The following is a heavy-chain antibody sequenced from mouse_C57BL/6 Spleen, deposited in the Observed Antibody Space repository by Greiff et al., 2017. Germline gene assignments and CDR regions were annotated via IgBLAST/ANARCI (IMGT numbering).Heavy chain of an antibody. CDR1: GFSLTSYG. Sequence: VKVVESGPGLVAPSQSLSITCTVSGFSLTSYGVHWVRQPPGKGLEWLVVIWSDGSTTYNSALKSRLSISKDNSKSQVFLKMNSLQTDDTAMYYCARHGSMGYYAMDYWGQGTSVTVSS. V-gene: IGHV2-6-1*01. J-gene: IGHJ4*01. CDR2: IWSDGST. D-gene: IGHD2-10*02. CDR3: ARHGSMGYYAMDY.